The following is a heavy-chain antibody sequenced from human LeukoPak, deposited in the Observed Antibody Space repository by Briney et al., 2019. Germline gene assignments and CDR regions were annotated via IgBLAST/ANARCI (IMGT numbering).Heavy chain of an antibody. Sequence: GVSLRLSCAASGFTFSSYAMSWVRQAPGKGLEWVSAISGSGGSTYYADSVKGWFTIARDNSKTTLYLQMNSLRAEDTPAYYSAKVPLATLLMVYADYWSQGTLPTVSS. CDR2: ISGSGGST. CDR1: GFTFSSYA. CDR3: AKVPLATLLMVYADY. D-gene: IGHD2-8*01. J-gene: IGHJ4*02. V-gene: IGHV3-23*01.